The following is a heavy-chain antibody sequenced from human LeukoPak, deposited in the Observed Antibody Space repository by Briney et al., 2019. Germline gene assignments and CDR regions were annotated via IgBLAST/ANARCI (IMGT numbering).Heavy chain of an antibody. CDR1: GGSFSGYY. V-gene: IGHV4-34*01. CDR3: ARRRKLYYDSSGYPPYFDY. J-gene: IGHJ4*02. Sequence: SETLSLTCAVYGGSFSGYYWSWIRQPPGKGLEWIGEINHSGSTNYNPSLKSRVTISVDTSKNRFSLKLSSVTAADTAVYYCARRRKLYYDSSGYPPYFDYWGQGTLVTVSS. CDR2: INHSGST. D-gene: IGHD3-22*01.